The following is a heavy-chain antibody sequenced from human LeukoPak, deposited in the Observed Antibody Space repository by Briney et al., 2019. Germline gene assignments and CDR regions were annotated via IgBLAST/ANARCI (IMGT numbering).Heavy chain of an antibody. J-gene: IGHJ4*02. CDR3: ARDRGYSNYADFDY. CDR2: INHSGST. Sequence: SETLSLTCAVYGGSFSGYYWSWIRQPPGKGLEWIGEINHSGSTNYNPSLKSRVTISVDTSKNQFSLKLSSVTAADTAVYYCARDRGYSNYADFDYWGQGTLVTVSS. CDR1: GGSFSGYY. D-gene: IGHD4-11*01. V-gene: IGHV4-34*01.